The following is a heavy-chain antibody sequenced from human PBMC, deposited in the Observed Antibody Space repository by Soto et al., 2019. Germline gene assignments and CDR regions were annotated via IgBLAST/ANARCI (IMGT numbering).Heavy chain of an antibody. Sequence: QVQLHESGPGLVKPSETLSLMCVVTGGSIDNYYWTWIRQPAGKGLEWIGRIHTTGRTSYNPSLTNRVTMALAIFKNLFSLNLTSVTAADTAVYYCARDVDYDFWSGHVSDGLDVWGQGTTVTVSS. V-gene: IGHV4-4*07. CDR1: GGSIDNYY. J-gene: IGHJ6*02. CDR2: IHTTGRT. CDR3: ARDVDYDFWSGHVSDGLDV. D-gene: IGHD3-3*01.